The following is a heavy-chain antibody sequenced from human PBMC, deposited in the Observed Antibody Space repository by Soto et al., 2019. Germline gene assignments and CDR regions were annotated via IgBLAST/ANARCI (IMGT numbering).Heavy chain of an antibody. D-gene: IGHD5-12*01. CDR2: ISSSGVT. Sequence: QVRLVQSGPEVKKPEASVKVSCKASGYTFSSSAISWVRQAPGQGPEWMGWISSSGVTNYAQNFQGRVTLTVDSSTTTAYREVRSLGSADTAIYYCARDHGGYGTFDYWGQGTLVPVSS. J-gene: IGHJ4*02. CDR3: ARDHGGYGTFDY. CDR1: GYTFSSSA. V-gene: IGHV1-18*04.